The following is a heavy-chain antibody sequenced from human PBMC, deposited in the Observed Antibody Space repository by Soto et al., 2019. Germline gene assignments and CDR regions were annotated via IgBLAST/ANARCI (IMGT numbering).Heavy chain of an antibody. CDR1: GGSISSGGYY. CDR2: IYYSGTT. J-gene: IGHJ6*02. Sequence: QVQLQESGPGLVKPSQTLSLTCTVSGGSISSGGYYWYWIPQHPGKGLEWIGYIYYSGTTYYNPSLKSRVTISVDTSKNQFSLKLSSVTAADTAVYYCAASCVACGGFNYDGMDGWGQGTTVTVSS. CDR3: AASCVACGGFNYDGMDG. V-gene: IGHV4-31*03. D-gene: IGHD2-21*01.